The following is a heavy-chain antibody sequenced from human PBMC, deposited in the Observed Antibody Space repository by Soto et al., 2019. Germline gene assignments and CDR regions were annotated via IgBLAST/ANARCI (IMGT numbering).Heavy chain of an antibody. CDR1: GGSFSGYY. J-gene: IGHJ5*02. CDR3: ARNRGVTTNWFDP. D-gene: IGHD4-17*01. V-gene: IGHV4-34*01. Sequence: SETLSLTCAVYGGSFSGYYWSWIRQPPGKGLEWIGEINHSGSTNYNPSLKSRVTISVDTSKNQFSLKLSSVTAADTAVYYCARNRGVTTNWFDPWGQGTLVTVPQ. CDR2: INHSGST.